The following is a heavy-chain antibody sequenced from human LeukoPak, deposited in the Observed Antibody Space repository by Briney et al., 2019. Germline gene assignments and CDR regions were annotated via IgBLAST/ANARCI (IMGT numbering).Heavy chain of an antibody. CDR3: ATSGYSFESWFDP. CDR2: IYYSGST. Sequence: SETLSLTCTVSGGSISSYYWSWIRQPPGKGLEWIGYIYYSGSTNYNPSLKSRVTISLDTSKNQFSLKLTSVTAADTAVYYCATSGYSFESWFDPWGQGTLVTVSS. D-gene: IGHD5-18*01. V-gene: IGHV4-59*01. CDR1: GGSISSYY. J-gene: IGHJ5*02.